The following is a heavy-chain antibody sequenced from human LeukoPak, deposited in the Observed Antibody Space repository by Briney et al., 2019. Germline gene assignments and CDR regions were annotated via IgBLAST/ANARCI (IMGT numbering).Heavy chain of an antibody. V-gene: IGHV3-30*18. Sequence: GGSLRLSCAASGFTFSNYAMHWVRQAPGKGLEWVAVISYDGTNKYYPDSVKGRFTISRDNSYNTLYLQVDSLTAEDTAVYYCAKESTTYYYYGMHVWGQGTTVIVSS. J-gene: IGHJ6*02. D-gene: IGHD2/OR15-2a*01. CDR2: ISYDGTNK. CDR3: AKESTTYYYYGMHV. CDR1: GFTFSNYA.